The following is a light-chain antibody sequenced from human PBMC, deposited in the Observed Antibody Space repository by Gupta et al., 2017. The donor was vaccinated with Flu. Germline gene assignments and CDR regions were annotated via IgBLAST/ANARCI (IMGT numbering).Light chain of an antibody. CDR2: ATS. CDR3: QQANSFPNT. Sequence: DIQMTQSPSSVSAFVGDRVTITCRASQDIYRWLAWYQQKPGEAPKLLMVATSTLQSGVPSRFSGSGSGTDFALTISSLQAEDTGTYYCQQANSFPNTFGQWTRLEIK. V-gene: IGKV1-12*01. CDR1: QDIYRW. J-gene: IGKJ5*01.